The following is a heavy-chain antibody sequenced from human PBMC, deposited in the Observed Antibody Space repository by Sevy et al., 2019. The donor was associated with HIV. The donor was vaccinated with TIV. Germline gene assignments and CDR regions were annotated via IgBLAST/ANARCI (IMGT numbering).Heavy chain of an antibody. CDR3: ARETRWLQFFAFDI. V-gene: IGHV3-30-3*01. CDR2: ISYDVSNK. CDR1: GFTFSSYA. Sequence: GGSLRLSCAASGFTFSSYAMHWVRQAPGKGLEWVAVISYDVSNKYYADSVKGRFTISRDNSKNTLYLQMNSLRAEDTAVYYCARETRWLQFFAFDIWGQGTMVTVSS. D-gene: IGHD5-12*01. J-gene: IGHJ3*02.